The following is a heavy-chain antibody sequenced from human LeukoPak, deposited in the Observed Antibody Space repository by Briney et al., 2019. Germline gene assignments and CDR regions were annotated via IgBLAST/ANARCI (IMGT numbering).Heavy chain of an antibody. V-gene: IGHV3-49*04. CDR1: GFTFGDYA. Sequence: GSLRLSCTTSGFTFGDYALSWVRQAPGKGLEWVGFMRSGETPQYAASVSGRFIISRDDSNRVAHLQMSSLKTEDTALCYCARSRDGYNFAFDYWGRGTLVTVSS. CDR3: ARSRDGYNFAFDY. CDR2: MRSGETP. D-gene: IGHD5-24*01. J-gene: IGHJ4*02.